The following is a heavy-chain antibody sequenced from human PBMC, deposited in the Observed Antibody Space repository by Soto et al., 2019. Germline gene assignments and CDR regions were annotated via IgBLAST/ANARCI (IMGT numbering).Heavy chain of an antibody. Sequence: QVHLVQSGAEVKKPGASVKVSCKGSGYDLTTYGITWVRQAPGQGLEWMAWISAHNGNTDYAQKLQGRVTVTRDTSTSTEYMELRSLRSDDTAVYYCARGRYGDYWGQGALVTVSS. D-gene: IGHD1-1*01. CDR1: GYDLTTYG. V-gene: IGHV1-18*01. J-gene: IGHJ4*02. CDR2: ISAHNGNT. CDR3: ARGRYGDY.